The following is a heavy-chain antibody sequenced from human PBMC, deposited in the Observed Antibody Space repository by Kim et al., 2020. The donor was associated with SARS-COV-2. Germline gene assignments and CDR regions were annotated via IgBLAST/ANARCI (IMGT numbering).Heavy chain of an antibody. J-gene: IGHJ4*02. D-gene: IGHD5-18*01. V-gene: IGHV4-39*01. CDR2: IYYSGST. CDR3: ARLGQLWFKEQDY. CDR1: GGSISSSSYY. Sequence: SETLSLTCTVSGGSISSSSYYWGWIRQPPGKGLEWIGSIYYSGSTYYNPSLKSRVTISVDTSKNQFSLKLSTVTAADTAVYYCARLGQLWFKEQDYWGQGTLGTVSS.